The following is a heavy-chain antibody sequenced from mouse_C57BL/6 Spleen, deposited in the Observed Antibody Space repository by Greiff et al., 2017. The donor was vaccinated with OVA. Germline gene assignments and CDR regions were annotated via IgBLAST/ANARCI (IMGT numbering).Heavy chain of an antibody. CDR2: IDPSDSYT. J-gene: IGHJ1*03. D-gene: IGHD2-4*01. Sequence: QVQLQQPGAELVRPGTSVKLSCKASGYTFTSYWMHWVKQRPGQGLEWIGVIDPSDSYTNYNQKFKGKATLTVDTSSSTAYMQLSSLTSEDSAVYYCVGHDYDWYFDVWGTGTTVTVSS. CDR3: VGHDYDWYFDV. V-gene: IGHV1-59*01. CDR1: GYTFTSYW.